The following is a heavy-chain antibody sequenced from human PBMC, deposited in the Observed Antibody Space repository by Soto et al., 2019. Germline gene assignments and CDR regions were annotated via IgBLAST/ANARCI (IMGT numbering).Heavy chain of an antibody. D-gene: IGHD3-9*01. CDR2: IYWDDDK. J-gene: IGHJ3*02. V-gene: IGHV2-5*02. CDR1: GFSLSTSGVG. Sequence: QITLKESGPTLVKPTQTLTLTCTFSGFSLSTSGVGLGWIRQPPGKALDWLALIYWDDDKRYSPSLKSRLTITQGTSKNHVVLTMTNMDPVDTATYYCARHIPSGYIDAFDIWGQGTMVTVSS. CDR3: ARHIPSGYIDAFDI.